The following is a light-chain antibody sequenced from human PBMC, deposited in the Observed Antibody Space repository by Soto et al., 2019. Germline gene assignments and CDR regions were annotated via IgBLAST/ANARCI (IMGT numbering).Light chain of an antibody. J-gene: IGKJ5*01. CDR2: AAS. Sequence: AIRMTQSPSSLSASTGDRVTITCRASQGISSYLAWYQQKPGKAPNLLIYAASTLQSGVPSRFSGSGSGTDFTLTISCLQSEDFATYYCQQYYSYPTFGQGTRLEIK. V-gene: IGKV1-8*01. CDR3: QQYYSYPT. CDR1: QGISSY.